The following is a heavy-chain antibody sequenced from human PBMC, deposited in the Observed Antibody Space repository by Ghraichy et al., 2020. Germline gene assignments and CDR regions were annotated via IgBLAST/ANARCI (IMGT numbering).Heavy chain of an antibody. Sequence: SQTLSLTCAISGDSVSSNSAAWNWIRQSPSRGLEWLGRTYYRSKWYNDYAVSVKSRITINPDTSKNQFSLQLNSVTPEDTAVYYCARDLGRGYCSSTSCYRLRYYGMDVWGQGTTVTVSS. V-gene: IGHV6-1*01. D-gene: IGHD2-2*01. J-gene: IGHJ6*02. CDR1: GDSVSSNSAA. CDR2: TYYRSKWYN. CDR3: ARDLGRGYCSSTSCYRLRYYGMDV.